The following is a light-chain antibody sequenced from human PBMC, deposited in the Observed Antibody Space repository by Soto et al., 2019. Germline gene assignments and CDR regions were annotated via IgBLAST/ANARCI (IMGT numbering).Light chain of an antibody. CDR1: SSDVGGYNY. Sequence: QSALTQPRSVSGSPGQSVTISCTGTSSDVGGYNYVSWYQQHPGKAPKLMIYDVSKWPSGVPDRFSGSKSGNTASLTISGLQAEDEADYYCCSYAGSYTYVFGTGTQLTVL. CDR3: CSYAGSYTYV. V-gene: IGLV2-11*01. CDR2: DVS. J-gene: IGLJ1*01.